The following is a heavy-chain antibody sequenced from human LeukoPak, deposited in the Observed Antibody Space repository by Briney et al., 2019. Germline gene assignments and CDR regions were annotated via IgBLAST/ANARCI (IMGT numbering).Heavy chain of an antibody. V-gene: IGHV4-61*01. J-gene: IGHJ5*02. Sequence: SQTLSLTCTVSGGAISSGSYYWSWIRQPPGKGLEWSGYIYYSGSTNYNPSLKSRVTISVDTSKNQFSLKLSSVTAADTAVYYCTRDSIVYDFWSGYQNWFDPWGQGTLVTVSS. D-gene: IGHD3-3*01. CDR2: IYYSGST. CDR3: TRDSIVYDFWSGYQNWFDP. CDR1: GGAISSGSYY.